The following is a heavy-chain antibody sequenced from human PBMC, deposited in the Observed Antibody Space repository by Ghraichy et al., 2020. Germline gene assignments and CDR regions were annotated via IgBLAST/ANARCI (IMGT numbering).Heavy chain of an antibody. CDR3: ARVGASEDYMDV. J-gene: IGHJ6*03. Sequence: GGSLRLSCAASGFTFSDYYMSWIRQAPGKGLEWVSYISSSSSYTNYADSVKGRFTISRDNAKNSLYLQMNSLRAEDTAVYYCARVGASEDYMDVWGKGTTVTVSS. CDR2: ISSSSSYT. V-gene: IGHV3-11*05. CDR1: GFTFSDYY. D-gene: IGHD1-26*01.